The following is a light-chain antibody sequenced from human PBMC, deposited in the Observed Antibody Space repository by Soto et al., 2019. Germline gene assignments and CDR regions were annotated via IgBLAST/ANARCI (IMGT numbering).Light chain of an antibody. Sequence: EIVLTQSPATLSLSPGGRATLSCRASQTFSSHLAWYQQKPGQAPRLLIYDASKRATGITARFSGRGSGTDFTLTISSLEPEDFAVYYCQQRSNWPPVITFGQGTRLEIK. CDR2: DAS. CDR1: QTFSSH. J-gene: IGKJ5*01. V-gene: IGKV3-11*01. CDR3: QQRSNWPPVIT.